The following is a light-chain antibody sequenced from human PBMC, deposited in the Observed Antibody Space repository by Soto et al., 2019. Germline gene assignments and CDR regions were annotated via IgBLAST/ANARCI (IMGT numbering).Light chain of an antibody. CDR1: QSISSW. V-gene: IGKV1-5*01. CDR3: QQYNXYXQT. J-gene: IGKJ1*01. CDR2: DAS. Sequence: TQIPVSPSTRYAHVGVRVTFNCRASQSISSWLAWYQQKPGKAPKLLIYDASSLESGVPSRFSGSGSGTEFTLTISSLQPDDFATXXXQQYNXYXQTFGQGTKVDIK.